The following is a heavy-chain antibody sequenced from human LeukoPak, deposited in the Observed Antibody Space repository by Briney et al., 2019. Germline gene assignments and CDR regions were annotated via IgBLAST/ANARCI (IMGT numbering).Heavy chain of an antibody. CDR3: ARAYYYYDSSGPLGY. CDR2: INPTGGST. CDR1: GYTFPSYF. J-gene: IGHJ4*02. D-gene: IGHD3-22*01. Sequence: GASVKVSCKASGYTFPSYFMHWVRQAPGQGLEWMGIINPTGGSTTYAQKFQGRVTMTRDTSISTAYMELSRLRSDDTAVYYCARAYYYYDSSGPLGYWGQGTLVTVSS. V-gene: IGHV1-46*01.